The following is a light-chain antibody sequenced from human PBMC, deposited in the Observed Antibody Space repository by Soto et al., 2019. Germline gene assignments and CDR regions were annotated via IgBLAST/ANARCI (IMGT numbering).Light chain of an antibody. J-gene: IGLJ7*01. Sequence: QSVLTQPPSASGTPGQRVTISCFGSNSNIGSSPVNWYQQLPGTAPKLLIHSNDKRPSGVPDRFSGSKSGTSASLAFSGLRSEDEAAYYCAAWDDTLNGFVFGTGTQLTVL. CDR3: AAWDDTLNGFV. CDR2: SND. V-gene: IGLV1-44*01. CDR1: NSNIGSSP.